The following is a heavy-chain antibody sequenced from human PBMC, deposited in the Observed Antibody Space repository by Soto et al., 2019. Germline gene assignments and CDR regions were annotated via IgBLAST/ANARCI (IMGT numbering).Heavy chain of an antibody. V-gene: IGHV4-59*01. D-gene: IGHD1-20*01. CDR1: GGSISNYY. J-gene: IGHJ6*02. CDR2: IFHTGTT. CDR3: ARYKSNYYYGMDV. Sequence: SETLSLTCTVSGGSISNYYYSWIRQPPGKGLEWIGYIFHTGTTSYNPSLKSRVTLSVDTSQNQFSLKLSSVTAADTAVYYCARYKSNYYYGMDVWGQGTTVT.